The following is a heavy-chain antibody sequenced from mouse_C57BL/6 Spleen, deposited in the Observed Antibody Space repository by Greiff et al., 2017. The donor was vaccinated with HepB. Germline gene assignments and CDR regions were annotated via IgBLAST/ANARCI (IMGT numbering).Heavy chain of an antibody. J-gene: IGHJ1*03. CDR2: IYPRSGNT. CDR1: GYTFTSYG. V-gene: IGHV1-81*01. Sequence: LVESGAELARPGASVKLSCKASGYTFTSYGISWVKQRTGQGLEWIGEIYPRSGNTYYNEKFKGKATLTADKSSSTAYMELRSLTSEDSAVYFCARDYGSSLYWYFDVWGTGTTVTVSS. CDR3: ARDYGSSLYWYFDV. D-gene: IGHD1-1*01.